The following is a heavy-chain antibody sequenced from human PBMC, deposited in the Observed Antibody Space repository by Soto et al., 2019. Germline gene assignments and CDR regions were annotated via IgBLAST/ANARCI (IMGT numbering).Heavy chain of an antibody. CDR2: ISSSSSYI. V-gene: IGHV3-21*06. Sequence: GGSLRLSCAASGFTFISYYMNWVRQAPGKGLEWVSSISSSSSYIYYADSVKGRFTISRDNAKDSLYLQMNSLRAEDTAVYYCARDRVAEAGTPIDYWGQGT. D-gene: IGHD6-19*01. CDR3: ARDRVAEAGTPIDY. J-gene: IGHJ4*02. CDR1: GFTFISYY.